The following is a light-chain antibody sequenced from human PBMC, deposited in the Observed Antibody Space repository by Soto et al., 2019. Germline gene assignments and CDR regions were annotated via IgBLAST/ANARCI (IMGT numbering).Light chain of an antibody. Sequence: VLTQSPATLSVSPGERVTLSCRASQSVSSLLAWYQQKPGQAPRLLIYSTSTRATDIPARFSGSGSGTEFTLTISSLQSEDSAVYYCQQYDNWPRTFGQGTKVDIK. J-gene: IGKJ1*01. CDR1: QSVSSL. CDR3: QQYDNWPRT. CDR2: STS. V-gene: IGKV3-15*01.